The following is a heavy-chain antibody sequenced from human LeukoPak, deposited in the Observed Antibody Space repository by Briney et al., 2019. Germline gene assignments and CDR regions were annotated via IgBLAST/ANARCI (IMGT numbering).Heavy chain of an antibody. CDR3: ARGPTVTTDAFDI. J-gene: IGHJ3*02. V-gene: IGHV3-53*01. Sequence: GGSLRLSCAASGFTVSSNYMSWVRQAPGKGLGWVSVIYSGGSTYYADSVKGRFTISRDNSKNTLYLQMNSLRAEDTAVYYCARGPTVTTDAFDIWGQGTMVTVSS. D-gene: IGHD4-17*01. CDR2: IYSGGST. CDR1: GFTVSSNY.